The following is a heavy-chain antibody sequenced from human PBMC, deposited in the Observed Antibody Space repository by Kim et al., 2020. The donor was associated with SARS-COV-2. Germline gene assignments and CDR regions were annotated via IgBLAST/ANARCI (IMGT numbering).Heavy chain of an antibody. Sequence: PSFQGQVTISADKSISTAYLQWSSLKASDTAMYYCARRYGGGYNLGCFDYWGQGTLVTVSS. D-gene: IGHD2-15*01. V-gene: IGHV5-51*01. CDR3: ARRYGGGYNLGCFDY. J-gene: IGHJ4*02.